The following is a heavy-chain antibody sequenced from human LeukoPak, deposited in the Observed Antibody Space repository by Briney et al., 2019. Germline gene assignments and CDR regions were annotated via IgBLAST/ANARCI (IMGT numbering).Heavy chain of an antibody. CDR1: GYTFTSYG. V-gene: IGHV1-18*04. Sequence: ASVKVSCKASGYTFTSYGISWVRQAPGQGLEGMGWISAYNGNTNYAQKLQGRVTMTTDTSTSTAYMELRSLRSDDTAVYYCARDRAFSKYYDILTGYSPGDYWGQGTLVTVSS. CDR3: ARDRAFSKYYDILTGYSPGDY. CDR2: ISAYNGNT. J-gene: IGHJ4*02. D-gene: IGHD3-9*01.